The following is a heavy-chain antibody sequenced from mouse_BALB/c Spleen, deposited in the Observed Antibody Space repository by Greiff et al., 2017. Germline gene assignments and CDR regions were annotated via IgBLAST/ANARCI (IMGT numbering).Heavy chain of an antibody. CDR2: IYPGDGDT. CDR3: ARSGIYYGSSPWAMDY. D-gene: IGHD1-1*01. J-gene: IGHJ4*01. V-gene: IGHV1-80*01. CDR1: GYAFSSYW. Sequence: VKLVESGAELVRPGSSVKISCKASGYAFSSYWMNWVKQRPGQGLEWIGQIYPGDGDTNYNGKFKGKATLTADKSSSTAYMQLSSLTSEDSAVYFCARSGIYYGSSPWAMDYWGQGTSVTVSS.